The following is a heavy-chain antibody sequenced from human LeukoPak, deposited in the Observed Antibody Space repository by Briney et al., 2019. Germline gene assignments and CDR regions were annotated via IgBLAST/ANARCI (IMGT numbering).Heavy chain of an antibody. V-gene: IGHV3-23*01. CDR3: ARRWGYYDSSGYPDY. D-gene: IGHD3-22*01. Sequence: GGSLRLSCAASGFTFSSYAMSWVRQAPGKGLEWVSAISGSGGSTYYADSVKGRFTISRDNSKNTLYLQMNSLRAEDTAVYYCARRWGYYDSSGYPDYWGQGTLVTVSS. J-gene: IGHJ4*02. CDR2: ISGSGGST. CDR1: GFTFSSYA.